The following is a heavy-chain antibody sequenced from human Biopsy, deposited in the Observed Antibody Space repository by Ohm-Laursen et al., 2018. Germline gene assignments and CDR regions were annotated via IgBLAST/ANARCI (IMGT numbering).Heavy chain of an antibody. CDR1: GFSFDNYA. D-gene: IGHD2-21*02. Sequence: SLRLSCAASGFSFDNYAMNWVRQAPGKGLEWVAGIDGAGSSTYYADSVKGRFTIFRDNPQKTVWLEMSSLRVEDTAVYYCAEGDWIYYFDNWGQGVPVTVSS. CDR3: AEGDWIYYFDN. J-gene: IGHJ4*02. V-gene: IGHV3-23*03. CDR2: IDGAGSST.